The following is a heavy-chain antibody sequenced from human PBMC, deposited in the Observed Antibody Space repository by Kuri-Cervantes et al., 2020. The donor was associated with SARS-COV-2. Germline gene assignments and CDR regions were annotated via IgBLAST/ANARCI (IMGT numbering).Heavy chain of an antibody. V-gene: IGHV3-7*01. CDR3: AIGRYYDFWSGYYTDAFDI. CDR2: IKQDGSEK. D-gene: IGHD3-3*01. Sequence: GGSLRLSCAASGFTFSSYWMSWVRQAPGKGLEWVANIKQDGSEKYYADSVKGRFTISRDNSKNTLYLQMNSLRAEDTAVYYCAIGRYYDFWSGYYTDAFDIWGQGTMVTVSS. CDR1: GFTFSSYW. J-gene: IGHJ3*02.